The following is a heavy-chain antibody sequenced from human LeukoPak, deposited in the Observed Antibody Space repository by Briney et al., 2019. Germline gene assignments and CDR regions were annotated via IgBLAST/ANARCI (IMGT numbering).Heavy chain of an antibody. CDR2: IYGGGTT. V-gene: IGHV3-66*01. CDR1: GFTVSSDY. Sequence: PGGSLRLSCAASGFTVSSDYMSWVRQAPGKGLEWVSVIYGGGTTYYADSVKGRFTISRDNSKNTLYLQMNSLRVEDTAVYYCARDFDLYCSGGRCYPSHFDYWGQGTLVTVSS. D-gene: IGHD2-15*01. CDR3: ARDFDLYCSGGRCYPSHFDY. J-gene: IGHJ4*02.